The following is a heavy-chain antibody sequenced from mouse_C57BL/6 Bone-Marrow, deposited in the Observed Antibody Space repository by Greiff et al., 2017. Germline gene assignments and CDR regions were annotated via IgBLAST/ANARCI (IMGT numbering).Heavy chain of an antibody. D-gene: IGHD2-4*01. CDR2: IDPDSGGT. J-gene: IGHJ3*01. Sequence: QVQLQQPGAELVKPGASVKLSCKASGYTFTSYWMHWVKQRPGRGLEWIGRIDPDSGGTKYTEKFKSKATLTVDKPSSTAYMQLSSLTSEDSAVDDCARDGNEYDEGSWFAYGGQGTLVTVSA. CDR1: GYTFTSYW. V-gene: IGHV1-72*01. CDR3: ARDGNEYDEGSWFAY.